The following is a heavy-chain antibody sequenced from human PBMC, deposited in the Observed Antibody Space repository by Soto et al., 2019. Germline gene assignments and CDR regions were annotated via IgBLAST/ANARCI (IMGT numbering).Heavy chain of an antibody. CDR3: ARHGGGSPHFDY. CDR1: GGSISSYY. CDR2: IYYSGST. J-gene: IGHJ4*02. V-gene: IGHV4-59*08. Sequence: QVQLQESGPGLVKPSETLSLTCTVSGGSISSYYWSWIRQPPGKGLEWIGYIYYSGSTNYNPSLKSRVTISVDTSKNQFSLKLSSVTAADTAVYYCARHGGGSPHFDYWGQGTLVTVSS. D-gene: IGHD2-15*01.